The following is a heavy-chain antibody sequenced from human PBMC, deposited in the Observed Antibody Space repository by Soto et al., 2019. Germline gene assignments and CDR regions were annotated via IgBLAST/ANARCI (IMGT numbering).Heavy chain of an antibody. CDR1: GFTFSSYA. J-gene: IGHJ4*02. CDR3: ARPDYGSGSYPDY. Sequence: QVQLVESGGGVVQPGRSLRLSCAASGFTFSSYAMQWVRQAPGKGLEWVEVISYDGSNKYYADSVKGRFTISRDNSKNTLYLQMNSLRAEDTAVYYCARPDYGSGSYPDYWGQGTLVTVSS. V-gene: IGHV3-30-3*01. D-gene: IGHD3-10*01. CDR2: ISYDGSNK.